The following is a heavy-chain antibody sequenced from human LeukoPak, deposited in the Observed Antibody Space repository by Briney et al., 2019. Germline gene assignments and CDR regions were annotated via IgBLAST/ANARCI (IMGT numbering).Heavy chain of an antibody. J-gene: IGHJ4*02. CDR1: GGSFSGYY. D-gene: IGHD3-10*01. Sequence: SETLSPTCAVYGGSFSGYYWSWIRQPPGKGLEWIGDVNHSGSTNCNPSLKSRVTISVDTSKNQFSLKLSSVTAADTAVYYCASSYGSGPLDYWGQGTLVTVSS. V-gene: IGHV4-34*01. CDR3: ASSYGSGPLDY. CDR2: VNHSGST.